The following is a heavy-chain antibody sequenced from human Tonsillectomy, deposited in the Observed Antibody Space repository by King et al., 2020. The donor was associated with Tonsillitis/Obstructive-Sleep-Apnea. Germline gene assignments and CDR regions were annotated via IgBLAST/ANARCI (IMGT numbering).Heavy chain of an antibody. J-gene: IGHJ5*02. CDR1: GFTFSSYG. CDR2: IWYDGNNI. D-gene: IGHD1-26*01. Sequence: QLVQSGGGVVQPGRSLRLSCAASGFTFSSYGMNWVRQAPGKGLEWVALIWYDGNNIYYANSVKGRFTISRDNSKNTLYLQMNTLRAEDTAVYYCARAKKGGFDHWGQGALVIVSS. CDR3: ARAKKGGFDH. V-gene: IGHV3-33*01.